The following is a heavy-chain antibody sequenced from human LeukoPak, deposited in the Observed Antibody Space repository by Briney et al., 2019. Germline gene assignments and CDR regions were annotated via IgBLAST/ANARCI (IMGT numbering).Heavy chain of an antibody. CDR1: HFTFTNRW. J-gene: IGHJ4*02. V-gene: IGHV3-15*07. D-gene: IGHD1-7*01. CDR3: TTRTTTTIY. CDR2: IASNTDGGTT. Sequence: GGSLRLSCAASHFTFTNRWMNWVRQAPGKGLEWVGRIASNTDGGTTDYAAPVKGRFTISRDDSRNALYLQMNSLKTEDTALYYCTTRTTTTIYWGQGTLVTVSS.